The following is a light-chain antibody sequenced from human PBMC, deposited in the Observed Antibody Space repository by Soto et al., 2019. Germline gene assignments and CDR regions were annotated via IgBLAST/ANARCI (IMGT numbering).Light chain of an antibody. CDR2: GAS. CDR1: QSVSSSY. Sequence: IVLTQSPGTLSLSTGERATLSCRASQSVSSSYLAWYQQRPGQAPRLLIYGASSRATGIPDRFSGSGSGKDFTLTISRLEPEDFAVYYCQQYGSSPLTFGGGTKV. J-gene: IGKJ4*01. CDR3: QQYGSSPLT. V-gene: IGKV3-20*01.